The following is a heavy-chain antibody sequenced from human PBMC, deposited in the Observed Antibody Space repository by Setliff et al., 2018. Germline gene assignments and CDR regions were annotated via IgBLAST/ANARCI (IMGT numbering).Heavy chain of an antibody. CDR2: IIPIFGTT. J-gene: IGHJ6*03. D-gene: IGHD5-12*01. CDR1: RGTFSSYG. Sequence: GASVKVSCKASRGTFSSYGITWVRQAPGQGLEWTGGIIPIFGTTDYAQKFQGRVTITTDESTSTAYMEMSSLRSEDTAVYYCARERGDIVSTTSYYYYMDVWGKGTTVTAP. V-gene: IGHV1-69*05. CDR3: ARERGDIVSTTSYYYYMDV.